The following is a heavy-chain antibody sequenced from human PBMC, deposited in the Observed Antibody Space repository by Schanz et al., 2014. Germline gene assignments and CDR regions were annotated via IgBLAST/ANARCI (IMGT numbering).Heavy chain of an antibody. CDR3: TRGGYSYALSAFDI. J-gene: IGHJ3*02. V-gene: IGHV1-18*01. CDR2: ISAYTNNT. D-gene: IGHD5-18*01. CDR1: GYTFTDYG. Sequence: VQLVQSGAEVKGPGASVRVSCKASGYTFTDYGLSWVRQAPGQGLEWLGWISAYTNNTNYAQKFQGRVTITRDTSTGTAYMELRSLRSDDTALYYCTRGGYSYALSAFDIWGQGTILTVSS.